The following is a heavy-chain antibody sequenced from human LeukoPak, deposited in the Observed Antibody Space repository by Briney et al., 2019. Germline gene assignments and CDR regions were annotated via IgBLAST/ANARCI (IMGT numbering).Heavy chain of an antibody. CDR3: ARHQIVGATRSPFDY. J-gene: IGHJ4*02. Sequence: GESLKISCKGSGYSFATYWIGWMRQTPGKGLEWMGIIYPGDSDTRYSPSFQGQVTISADKSSNTAYLQWSSLKTSDTAMYYCARHQIVGATRSPFDYWGQGTLVTVSS. V-gene: IGHV5-51*01. CDR1: GYSFATYW. CDR2: IYPGDSDT. D-gene: IGHD1-26*01.